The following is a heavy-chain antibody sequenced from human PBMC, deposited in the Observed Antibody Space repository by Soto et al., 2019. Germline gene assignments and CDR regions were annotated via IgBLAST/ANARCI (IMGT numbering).Heavy chain of an antibody. Sequence: QLQLHESGPGLVKPSETLSRTCNVSGGSINSRSYYWGWIRQPPGKGLEWIGNIYYSGSTYYNPSLMSRVTISIDTSKNQFSLNLTSVTPADTAVYYCVISRGYNYPYGWYFDLWGRGTLVTVSS. J-gene: IGHJ2*01. CDR3: VISRGYNYPYGWYFDL. CDR2: IYYSGST. V-gene: IGHV4-39*01. D-gene: IGHD5-18*01. CDR1: GGSINSRSYY.